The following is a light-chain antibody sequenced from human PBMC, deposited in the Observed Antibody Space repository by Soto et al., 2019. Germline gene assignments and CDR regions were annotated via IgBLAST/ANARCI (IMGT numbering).Light chain of an antibody. V-gene: IGKV3-15*01. CDR3: QQYGNSPRT. Sequence: EIVMTQSPATLSVSPGERATLSCRASQSVRSNLAWYQQKPGQAPRLLIYGASTRATGLPARFSGSGSGTDFTLTISSLEPEDFAVYYCQQYGNSPRTFGQGTKVDIK. CDR1: QSVRSN. CDR2: GAS. J-gene: IGKJ1*01.